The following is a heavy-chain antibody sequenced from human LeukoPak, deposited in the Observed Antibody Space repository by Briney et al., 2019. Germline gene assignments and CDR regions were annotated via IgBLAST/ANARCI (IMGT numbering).Heavy chain of an antibody. D-gene: IGHD4-23*01. Sequence: GGSLRLSCAVSGFSFSSFVMHWVRQAPGKGLEWVAVILPDGGNKHYADSVKGRVTISRDNSKNTLYLQMNSLRAEDTALYYCAIMTTVVTNFDYWGQGTLVTVSS. CDR1: GFSFSSFV. V-gene: IGHV3-30-3*01. J-gene: IGHJ4*02. CDR3: AIMTTVVTNFDY. CDR2: ILPDGGNK.